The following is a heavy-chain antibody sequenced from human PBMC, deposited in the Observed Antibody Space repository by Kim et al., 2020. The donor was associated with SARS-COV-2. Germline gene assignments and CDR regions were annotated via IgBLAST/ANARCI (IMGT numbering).Heavy chain of an antibody. V-gene: IGHV1-69*02. CDR3: ATGAAGGYNYFGMDV. D-gene: IGHD6-13*01. J-gene: IGHJ6*02. Sequence: AQKFQGRVTVTADKSTSTVYMDLSSLRSEDTAVYYCATGAAGGYNYFGMDVWGQGTTVTVSS.